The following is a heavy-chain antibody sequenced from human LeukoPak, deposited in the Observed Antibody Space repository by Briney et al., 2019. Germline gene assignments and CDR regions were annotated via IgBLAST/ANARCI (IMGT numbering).Heavy chain of an antibody. D-gene: IGHD6-19*01. CDR1: GGSISSSNW. Sequence: PSGTLSLTCAVSGGSISSSNWWTWVRQPPGKGLEWLGEIYRSGLTNYNPSLKSRLTISVDTSKNQFSLKLTSLTAADTAVYYCARIAVAVSGTGYFDSWGPGSLVTVSS. CDR3: ARIAVAVSGTGYFDS. J-gene: IGHJ4*02. V-gene: IGHV4-4*02. CDR2: IYRSGLT.